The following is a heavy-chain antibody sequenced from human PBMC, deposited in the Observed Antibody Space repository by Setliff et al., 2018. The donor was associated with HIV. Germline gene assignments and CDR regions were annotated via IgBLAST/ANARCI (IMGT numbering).Heavy chain of an antibody. J-gene: IGHJ5*02. Sequence: ASVKVSCKAAGYTFSGYYLHWVRQAPGQGLEWMGWINAGNGNTKYSPKFQGKITITRDTSASTAFMELSSLTSEDTAVYYCARDGCDGNKCYLYNWFDPWGQGTLVTVSS. CDR1: GYTFSGYY. D-gene: IGHD2-15*01. CDR2: INAGNGNT. CDR3: ARDGCDGNKCYLYNWFDP. V-gene: IGHV1-3*01.